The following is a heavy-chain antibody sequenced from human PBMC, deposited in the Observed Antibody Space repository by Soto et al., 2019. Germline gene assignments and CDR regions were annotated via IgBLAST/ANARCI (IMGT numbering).Heavy chain of an antibody. CDR1: GGSISSGDYY. J-gene: IGHJ4*02. Sequence: SETLSLTCTVSGGSISSGDYYWSWFRQHPGKGLEWIGYIYYLGSTHYNPSVKSRISISVDRSKNQFSLKLTSVTAADTAVYYCARVSDYFDGSGHGPPDNWSQGTLVTVSS. D-gene: IGHD3-22*01. V-gene: IGHV4-30-4*01. CDR2: IYYLGST. CDR3: ARVSDYFDGSGHGPPDN.